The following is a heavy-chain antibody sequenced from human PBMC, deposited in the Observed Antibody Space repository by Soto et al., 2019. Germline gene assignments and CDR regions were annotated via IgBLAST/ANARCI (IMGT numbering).Heavy chain of an antibody. D-gene: IGHD1-26*01. CDR3: ARREIQGPIDY. CDR1: GYSISSSNW. CDR2: ISYSGTP. J-gene: IGHJ4*02. V-gene: IGHV4-28*01. Sequence: QVQLQESGPGLVKPSDTLSLTCAVSGYSISSSNWWGWIRQPPGKGLEGIGYISYSGTPYYNPSLKSRVTMSVHTAKTQFSLKLTSVTAVDTAVYACARREIQGPIDYWGQGTLVTVSS.